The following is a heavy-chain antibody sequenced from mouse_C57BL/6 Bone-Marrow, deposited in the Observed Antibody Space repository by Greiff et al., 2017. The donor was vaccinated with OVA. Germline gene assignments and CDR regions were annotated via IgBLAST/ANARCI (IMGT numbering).Heavy chain of an antibody. CDR3: ARYWYYAKDY. Sequence: EVMLVESGGDLVKPGGSLKLSCAASGFTFSSYGMSWVRQTPDKRLEWVATISSGGSYTYYPDSVKGRFTISRDNAKNTLYLQMSSLKSEDTAMYYCARYWYYAKDYWGQGTSVTVSS. D-gene: IGHD4-1*01. V-gene: IGHV5-6*01. CDR2: ISSGGSYT. CDR1: GFTFSSYG. J-gene: IGHJ4*01.